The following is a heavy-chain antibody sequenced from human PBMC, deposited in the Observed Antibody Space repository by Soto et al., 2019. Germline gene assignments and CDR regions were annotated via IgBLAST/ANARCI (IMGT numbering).Heavy chain of an antibody. D-gene: IGHD6-13*01. V-gene: IGHV1-2*02. Sequence: QVQLVQSGAEVKKPGASVKVSCKASRYTFTDYYMHWVRQSPGQGLEWMGWINPNSGVTKFPQKFQGRVTMTRDTSISTAYMELSRLRSDDTAVYYCASTLAAAAYWGQGTLVTVSS. J-gene: IGHJ4*02. CDR3: ASTLAAAAY. CDR2: INPNSGVT. CDR1: RYTFTDYY.